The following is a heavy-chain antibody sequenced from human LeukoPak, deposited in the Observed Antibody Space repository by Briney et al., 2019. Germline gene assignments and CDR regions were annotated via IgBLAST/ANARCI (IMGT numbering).Heavy chain of an antibody. J-gene: IGHJ5*02. V-gene: IGHV3-30*04. Sequence: GGSLRLSCAASGFTFSSYAMSWVRQAPGKGLEWVAVISYDGSNKYYADSVKGRFTISRDNAKNSLYLQMNSLRVEDTAVYYCARDGTYGDYPWDWFDPWDQGTLVTVSS. D-gene: IGHD4-17*01. CDR2: ISYDGSNK. CDR1: GFTFSSYA. CDR3: ARDGTYGDYPWDWFDP.